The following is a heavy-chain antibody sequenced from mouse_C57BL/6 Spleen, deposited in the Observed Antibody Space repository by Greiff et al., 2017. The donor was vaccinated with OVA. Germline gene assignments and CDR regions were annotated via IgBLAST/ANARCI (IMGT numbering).Heavy chain of an antibody. J-gene: IGHJ3*01. CDR1: GYSITSGYY. CDR3: ARGPYGSSYGWFAY. D-gene: IGHD1-1*01. V-gene: IGHV3-6*01. CDR2: ISYDGSN. Sequence: VQLQESGPGLVKPSQSLSLTCSVTGYSITSGYYWNWIRQFPGNKLEWMGYISYDGSNNYNPSLKNRISITRDTSKNQFFLKLNSVTTEDTATYYCARGPYGSSYGWFAYWGQGTLVTVSA.